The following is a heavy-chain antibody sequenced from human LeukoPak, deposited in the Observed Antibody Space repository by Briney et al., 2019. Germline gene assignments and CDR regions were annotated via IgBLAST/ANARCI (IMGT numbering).Heavy chain of an antibody. V-gene: IGHV1-8*01. CDR3: ARVLEGLRQ. D-gene: IGHD4-17*01. J-gene: IGHJ4*02. CDR2: MNPNSGNT. Sequence: GASVKVSCKASGYTFTSDDINWVRQAAGQGLEWMGWMNPNSGNTGYAQKFQGRVTMTRNTSISTAYMELSSLRFEDTAVYYCARVLEGLRQWGQGTLVTVSS. CDR1: GYTFTSDD.